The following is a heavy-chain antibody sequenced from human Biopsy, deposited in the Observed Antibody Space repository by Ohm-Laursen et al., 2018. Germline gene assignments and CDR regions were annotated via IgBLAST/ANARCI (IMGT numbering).Heavy chain of an antibody. D-gene: IGHD3-3*01. J-gene: IGHJ5*01. CDR2: IDPKSGGT. CDR1: GYTFTTYY. CDR3: ARELGDFWGGRQFDF. Sequence: ASVKVSCKTSGYTFTTYYIHWVRQAPGQGLEWMGWIDPKSGGTNYAQKFQGRATMTRDTSISTTYMELRRLTSDDTAVFYCARELGDFWGGRQFDFWGQGTLVTVSS. V-gene: IGHV1-2*02.